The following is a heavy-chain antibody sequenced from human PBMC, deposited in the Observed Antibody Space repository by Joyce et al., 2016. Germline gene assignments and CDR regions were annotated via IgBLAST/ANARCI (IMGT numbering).Heavy chain of an antibody. V-gene: IGHV1-69*01. D-gene: IGHD7-27*01. CDR1: GDTFSSFA. CDR3: ANRANWDYFEY. Sequence: QVQLVQSGAEVKKPGSSVKVPCKASGDTFSSFALSWVRQAPGQGLEWMGGVSPICGTANYAQKYQGRVTITADESTNTADMELSSLRSEDTAVYYCANRANWDYFEYWGQGTLVTVSS. CDR2: VSPICGTA. J-gene: IGHJ4*02.